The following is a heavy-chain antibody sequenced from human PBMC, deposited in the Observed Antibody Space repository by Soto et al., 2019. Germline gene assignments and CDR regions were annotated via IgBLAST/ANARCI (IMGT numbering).Heavy chain of an antibody. CDR3: ARVYPDDYNAPAFLKTNWFDP. J-gene: IGHJ5*02. CDR1: GGSISSYG. CDR2: IYYSGST. V-gene: IGHV4-59*01. Sequence: SETLSLTCTVSGGSISSYGWSWIRQPPGKGLEWIGYIYYSGSTNYNPSLKSRVTISVDTSKNQFSLKLSSVTAADTAVYYCARVYPDDYNAPAFLKTNWFDPWGQGTQLTVSS. D-gene: IGHD4-4*01.